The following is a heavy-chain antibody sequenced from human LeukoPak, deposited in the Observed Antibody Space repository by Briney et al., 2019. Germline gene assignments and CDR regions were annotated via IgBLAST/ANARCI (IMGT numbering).Heavy chain of an antibody. CDR1: GYTFTGYY. D-gene: IGHD6-13*01. CDR2: INPNSGGT. V-gene: IGHV1-2*02. J-gene: IGHJ4*02. Sequence: ASVKVSRKASGYTFTGYYMHWVRQAPGPGLEWMGWINPNSGGTNNAQKFQGRVTMTRDTSISTAYMELSRLRSDDTAVYYCARAFGYGAAAGTFGYWGQGTLVTVSS. CDR3: ARAFGYGAAAGTFGY.